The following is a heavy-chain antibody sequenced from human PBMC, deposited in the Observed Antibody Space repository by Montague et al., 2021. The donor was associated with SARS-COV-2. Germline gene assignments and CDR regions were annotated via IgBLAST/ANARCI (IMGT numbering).Heavy chain of an antibody. J-gene: IGHJ2*01. CDR1: GDSISRYY. CDR3: ARAIWHLDV. V-gene: IGHV4-4*07. Sequence: SETLSLTCSVSGDSISRYYWSWIRQSDGKGLEWIGRIYTWGHVNYNPALQSRVSMSVDTSKSQVSLNVTSVTAADTAVYYCARAIWHLDVWGRGILVTVSS. CDR2: IYTWGHV.